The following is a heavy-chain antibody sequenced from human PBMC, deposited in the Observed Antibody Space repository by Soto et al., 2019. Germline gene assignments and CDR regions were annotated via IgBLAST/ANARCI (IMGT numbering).Heavy chain of an antibody. Sequence: EVQLVESGGGLVQSGGSLRLSCAASGFTFSSSWMHWVRQFPAKGLVWVTRINGDGRTTNYADSVKGRFTISRDNAKNTLNRKMDSLRAEDTAVYYCAREQSTSRLTWFAPWGQGTLVTVSS. D-gene: IGHD2-2*01. CDR2: INGDGRTT. CDR1: GFTFSSSW. V-gene: IGHV3-74*01. CDR3: AREQSTSRLTWFAP. J-gene: IGHJ5*02.